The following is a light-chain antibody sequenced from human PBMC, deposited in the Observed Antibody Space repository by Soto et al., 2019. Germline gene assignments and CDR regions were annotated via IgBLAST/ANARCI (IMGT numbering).Light chain of an antibody. CDR1: QSVSSY. CDR3: QQRSNWPRT. Sequence: EIVLTQSPATLSLSPGERATLSCRASQSVSSYLAWYQQKPGQAPRPLIYDASNRATGIPARFSGSGSGTDFTLTISSLEPEDFAVYYCQQRSNWPRTFGQGTKV. V-gene: IGKV3-11*01. CDR2: DAS. J-gene: IGKJ1*01.